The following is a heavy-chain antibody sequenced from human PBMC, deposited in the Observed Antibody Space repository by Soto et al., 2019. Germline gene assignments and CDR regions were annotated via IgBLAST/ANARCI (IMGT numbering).Heavy chain of an antibody. D-gene: IGHD7-27*01. CDR2: IYYSGST. Sequence: SETLSLTCTVSGGSISNYYWSWIRQPPGKGLEWIGYIYYSGSTNYNPSLKSRVTISVDTSKNQFSLKLSSVTAADTAVYYCARARANWGLYGMDVWGQGTTVTVSS. CDR3: ARARANWGLYGMDV. CDR1: GGSISNYY. V-gene: IGHV4-59*12. J-gene: IGHJ6*02.